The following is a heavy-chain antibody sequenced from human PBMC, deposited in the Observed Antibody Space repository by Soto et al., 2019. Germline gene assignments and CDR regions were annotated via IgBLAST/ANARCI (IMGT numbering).Heavy chain of an antibody. J-gene: IGHJ4*02. D-gene: IGHD7-27*01. V-gene: IGHV1-3*01. CDR1: GYTLSSYA. CDR2: INAGYGNT. Sequence: SVKVSCKASGYTLSSYAMHWVRQAPGQRLEWMGWINAGYGNTKSSQKFQDRVTISRDTSASTAYMELTCLRSEDTAVYYCARDTGDGAFDFWGQGTLVTVSS. CDR3: ARDTGDGAFDF.